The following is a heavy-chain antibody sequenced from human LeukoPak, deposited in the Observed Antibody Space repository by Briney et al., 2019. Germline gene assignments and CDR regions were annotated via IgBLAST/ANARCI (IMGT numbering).Heavy chain of an antibody. D-gene: IGHD4-17*01. Sequence: GGSLRLSCAASGFTFSSYSMNWVRQAPGKGLEWVSYISSSSSTIYYADSVKGRFTISRDNAKNSLYLQMNSLRAEGTAVYYCARDWDYGDYESAFDIWGQGTMVTVSS. CDR3: ARDWDYGDYESAFDI. J-gene: IGHJ3*02. V-gene: IGHV3-48*04. CDR2: ISSSSSTI. CDR1: GFTFSSYS.